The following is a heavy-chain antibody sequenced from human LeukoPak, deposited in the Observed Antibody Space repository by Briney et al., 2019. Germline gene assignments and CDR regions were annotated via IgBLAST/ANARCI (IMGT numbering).Heavy chain of an antibody. D-gene: IGHD3-3*01. V-gene: IGHV3-23*01. CDR2: ISGSGGST. CDR3: AKTSSEYYDFWSLDY. Sequence: GGSLRLSCAASGFTFSSYAMSWVRQAPGKGLEGVSAISGSGGSTYYADSVKGRFTISRDNSKNTLHLQTNSLRAEDTAVYYCAKTSSEYYDFWSLDYWGQGTLVTVSS. CDR1: GFTFSSYA. J-gene: IGHJ4*02.